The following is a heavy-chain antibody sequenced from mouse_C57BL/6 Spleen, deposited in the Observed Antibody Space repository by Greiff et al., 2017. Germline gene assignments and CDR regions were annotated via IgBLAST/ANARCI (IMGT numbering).Heavy chain of an antibody. CDR2: ISSGSSTI. Sequence: VHLVESGGGLVKPGGSLKLSCAASGFTFSDYGMHWVRQAPEKGLEWVAYISSGSSTIYYADTVKGRFTISRDNAKNTLFLQMTSLRSEDTAMYYCAGHDYDGFAYWGQGTLVTVSA. CDR1: GFTFSDYG. J-gene: IGHJ3*01. CDR3: AGHDYDGFAY. V-gene: IGHV5-17*01. D-gene: IGHD2-4*01.